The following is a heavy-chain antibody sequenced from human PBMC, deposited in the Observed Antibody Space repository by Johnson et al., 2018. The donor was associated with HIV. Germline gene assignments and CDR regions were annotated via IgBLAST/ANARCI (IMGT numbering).Heavy chain of an antibody. J-gene: IGHJ3*02. D-gene: IGHD3-10*01. Sequence: VQLVESGGGLVQPGRSLRLSCAASGFTFDDYGMSFVRQDPGKGLEWVAGINWNGGSTGYADSVKGRFTISRDNSKNTLYLQMNSLRAEDTAVYYCARRLWFGELSPPDAFDIWGQGTMVTVSS. CDR3: ARRLWFGELSPPDAFDI. V-gene: IGHV3-20*04. CDR1: GFTFDDYG. CDR2: INWNGGST.